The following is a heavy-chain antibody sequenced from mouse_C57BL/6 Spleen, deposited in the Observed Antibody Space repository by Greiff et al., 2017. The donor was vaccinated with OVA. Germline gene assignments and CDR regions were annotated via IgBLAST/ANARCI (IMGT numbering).Heavy chain of an antibody. D-gene: IGHD2-4*01. CDR3: ARRTGLRRDYYAMDY. J-gene: IGHJ4*01. CDR2: IHPNRGST. Sequence: QVQLQQPGAELVQPGASVKLSCKASGYTFTSYWMHWVKQRPGQGLEWIGLIHPNRGSTNSNEKFKSKATLTVDKSSSTAYMQLSSLTSEDSAVYYCARRTGLRRDYYAMDYWGQGTSVTVSS. V-gene: IGHV1-64*01. CDR1: GYTFTSYW.